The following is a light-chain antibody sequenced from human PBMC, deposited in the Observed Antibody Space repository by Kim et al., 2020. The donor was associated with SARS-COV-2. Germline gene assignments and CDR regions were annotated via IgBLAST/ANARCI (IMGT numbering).Light chain of an antibody. V-gene: IGKV3-11*01. Sequence: SLSPGERATLSGRASQSVSSYLAWYQQKPGQAPRLLIYDASNRATGIPARFSGSGSGTDFTLTISSLEPEDFAVYYCQQRSNWPTFGQGTKVDIK. CDR3: QQRSNWPT. CDR1: QSVSSY. J-gene: IGKJ1*01. CDR2: DAS.